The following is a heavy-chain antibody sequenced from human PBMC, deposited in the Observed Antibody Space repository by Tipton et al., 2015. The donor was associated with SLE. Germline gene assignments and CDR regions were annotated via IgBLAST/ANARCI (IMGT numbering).Heavy chain of an antibody. CDR2: IKQDGSEK. V-gene: IGHV3-7*01. J-gene: IGHJ6*02. D-gene: IGHD3-16*02. CDR3: ARDVMSDYIWGSYRTSGMDV. Sequence: SLRLSCAASGFTFSSYWMSWVRQAPGKGLEWVANIKQDGSEKYYVDSVKGRFTISRDNAKNSLYLQMNNLRAEDTAVYYCARDVMSDYIWGSYRTSGMDVWGQGTTVTVSS. CDR1: GFTFSSYW.